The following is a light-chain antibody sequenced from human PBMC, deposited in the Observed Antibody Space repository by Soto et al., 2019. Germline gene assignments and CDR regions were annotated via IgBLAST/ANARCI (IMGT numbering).Light chain of an antibody. Sequence: AIQLTQSPSSLSASVGDRVTITCRASHGIGSALAWYQQKPGKAPKLLIYGASSLQSGVPSRFSGGGSGTEFSLTISSLQPEDFATYYCQQYYSYPYTFGQGTKLEIK. CDR3: QQYYSYPYT. V-gene: IGKV1-13*02. CDR2: GAS. J-gene: IGKJ2*01. CDR1: HGIGSA.